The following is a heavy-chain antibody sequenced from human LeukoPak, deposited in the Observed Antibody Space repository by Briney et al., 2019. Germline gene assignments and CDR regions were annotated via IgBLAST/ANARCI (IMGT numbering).Heavy chain of an antibody. Sequence: GGSLTLSCAASGFSFRDYYMSWIRQAPGKGLEWVSYISVSSSYTDYADSAKGRFTISRDNAKNSVYLQMNSLTAEDTAVYYCARALGVDYWGQGTLVTVSS. J-gene: IGHJ4*02. CDR2: ISVSSSYT. CDR1: GFSFRDYY. D-gene: IGHD3-16*01. V-gene: IGHV3-11*05. CDR3: ARALGVDY.